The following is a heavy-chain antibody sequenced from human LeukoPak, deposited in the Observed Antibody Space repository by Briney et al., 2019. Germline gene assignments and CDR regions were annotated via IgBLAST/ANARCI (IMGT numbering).Heavy chain of an antibody. CDR2: IYHSGST. V-gene: IGHV4-30-2*01. Sequence: SETLSLTCTVSGGSISSGGYYWSWIRRPPGKGLEWIVYIYHSGSTYYNPSLKSRVTISVDRSKNQFSLKLSSVTAADTAVYYCARGRKWELPFDYWGQGTLVTVSS. J-gene: IGHJ4*02. CDR3: ARGRKWELPFDY. D-gene: IGHD1-26*01. CDR1: GGSISSGGYY.